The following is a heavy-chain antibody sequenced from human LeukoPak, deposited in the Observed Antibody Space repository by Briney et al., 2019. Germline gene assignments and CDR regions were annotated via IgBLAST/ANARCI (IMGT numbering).Heavy chain of an antibody. CDR2: ISYDGSNK. CDR1: GFTFSSYA. V-gene: IGHV3-30-3*01. J-gene: IGHJ4*02. D-gene: IGHD1-1*01. Sequence: GGSLRLSCAASGFTFSSYAMHWVRQAPGKGLEWVAVISYDGSNKYYADSVKGRFTISRDNSKSTLYLQMNSLRAEDTAVYYCARDIGRKYKIFDYWGQGTLVTVSS. CDR3: ARDIGRKYKIFDY.